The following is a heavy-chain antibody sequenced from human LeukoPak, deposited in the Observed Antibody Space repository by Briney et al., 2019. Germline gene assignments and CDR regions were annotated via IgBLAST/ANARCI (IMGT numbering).Heavy chain of an antibody. CDR1: GLTVSISY. D-gene: IGHD6-13*01. Sequence: GRSLRLFCAPSGLTVSISYMSSVSLAPGEGLEWDSVIYNDGRTYYAGAVYGRFTISRDNSKNTLHFKMNSLRVEDTAVYYWARGIGRSWSLDNWGQGTLVTVS. CDR2: IYNDGRT. J-gene: IGHJ4*02. V-gene: IGHV3-53*01. CDR3: ARGIGRSWSLDN.